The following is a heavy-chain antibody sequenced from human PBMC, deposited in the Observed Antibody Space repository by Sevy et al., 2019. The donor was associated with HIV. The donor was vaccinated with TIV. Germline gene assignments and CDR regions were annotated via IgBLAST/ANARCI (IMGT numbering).Heavy chain of an antibody. Sequence: GGCLRLSCAASGFTFSSYSMNWVRQAPGKGLEWVSSISSSSSYIYYADSVKGRFTISRDNAKNSLYLQMNSLRAEDTAVYYCARDYTTMVRGYFDYWGQGTLVTVSS. CDR1: GFTFSSYS. V-gene: IGHV3-21*01. CDR3: ARDYTTMVRGYFDY. J-gene: IGHJ4*02. D-gene: IGHD3-10*01. CDR2: ISSSSSYI.